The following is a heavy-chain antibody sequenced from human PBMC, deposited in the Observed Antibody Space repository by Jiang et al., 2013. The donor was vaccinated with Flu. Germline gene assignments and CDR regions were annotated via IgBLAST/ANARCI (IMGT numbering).Heavy chain of an antibody. CDR2: VSGDNGDI. Sequence: SGAEVKKPGASVRVSCKASGHTFTNHGFSWVRQAPGQGLEWMGWVSGDNGDINYAQKFQGRVNMTTDRSTSTAYMELRSLRSDDTAVYYCARDFWEKGGSSNWFDPWGQGTLVTVSS. CDR3: ARDFWEKGGSSNWFDP. J-gene: IGHJ5*02. V-gene: IGHV1-18*04. D-gene: IGHD2-15*01. CDR1: GHTFTNHG.